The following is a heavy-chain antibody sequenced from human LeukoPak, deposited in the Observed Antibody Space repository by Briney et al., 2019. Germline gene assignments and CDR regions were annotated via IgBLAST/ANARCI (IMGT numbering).Heavy chain of an antibody. CDR2: IYYSGST. CDR3: ARDPAGLNWFDP. J-gene: IGHJ5*02. V-gene: IGHV4-59*01. D-gene: IGHD6-13*01. CDR1: GGSISSYY. Sequence: PSETLSLTCTVSGGSISSYYWSWIRQPPGKGLEWIGYIYYSGSTNYNPSLKSRVTISVDTSKNQFSLKLSSVTAADTAVYYCARDPAGLNWFDPWGQGTLVNVSS.